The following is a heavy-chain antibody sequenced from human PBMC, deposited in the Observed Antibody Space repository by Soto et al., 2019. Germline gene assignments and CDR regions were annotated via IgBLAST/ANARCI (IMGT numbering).Heavy chain of an antibody. CDR1: GFTFSSYS. J-gene: IGHJ4*02. CDR2: ISSSSSYI. Sequence: GGSLRLSCAASGFTFSSYSMNWVRQAPGKGLEWVSSISSSSSYIYYADSVKGRFTISRDNAKNSLYLQMNSLRAEETAVYYCARGISGYYYDSSGYYPVDYWGQGTLVTVSS. CDR3: ARGISGYYYDSSGYYPVDY. D-gene: IGHD3-22*01. V-gene: IGHV3-21*01.